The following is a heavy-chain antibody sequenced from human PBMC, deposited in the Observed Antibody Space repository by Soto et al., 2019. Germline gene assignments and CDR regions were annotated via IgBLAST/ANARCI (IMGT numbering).Heavy chain of an antibody. CDR1: GFTFSNYV. V-gene: IGHV3-30*18. CDR3: VKSRDATYHYYGMDV. CDR2: ISFDGSNK. J-gene: IGHJ6*02. Sequence: QVQLVESGGGVVQPGRSLRLSCAASGFTFSNYVMHWVRQAPVKGLEWVAVISFDGSNKDYIDSVKGRFTISRDNSKNTLYLQMNSLRAEDSAVYYCVKSRDATYHYYGMDVWGQGTTVTVSS. D-gene: IGHD2-2*01.